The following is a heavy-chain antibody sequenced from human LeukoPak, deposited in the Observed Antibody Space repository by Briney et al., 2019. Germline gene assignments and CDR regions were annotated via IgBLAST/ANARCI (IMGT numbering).Heavy chain of an antibody. D-gene: IGHD2-15*01. CDR1: GGSISSSSYY. V-gene: IGHV4-39*07. CDR2: IYYSGST. J-gene: IGHJ5*02. Sequence: SETLSLTCTVSGGSISSSSYYWGWIRQPPGKGLEWIGSIYYSGSTYYNPSLKSRVTISVDTSKNQFSLKLSSVTAADTAVYYCAQARGYCSGGSCYSRFWFDPWGQGTLVTVSS. CDR3: AQARGYCSGGSCYSRFWFDP.